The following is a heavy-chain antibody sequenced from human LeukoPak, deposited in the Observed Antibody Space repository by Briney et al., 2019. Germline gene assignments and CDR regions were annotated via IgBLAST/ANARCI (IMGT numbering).Heavy chain of an antibody. CDR2: VYYSGNT. CDR1: GGSISSYY. D-gene: IGHD6-19*01. CDR3: ARRETGSSGWYDY. J-gene: IGHJ4*02. V-gene: IGHV4-59*01. Sequence: SETLSLTCTVSGGSISSYYWSWIRQPPGKGLEWIGYVYYSGNTNYNPSLKGRVTISLDTSKNQFSLKLTSVTAADTAVYYCARRETGSSGWYDYWGQGTLVTVSS.